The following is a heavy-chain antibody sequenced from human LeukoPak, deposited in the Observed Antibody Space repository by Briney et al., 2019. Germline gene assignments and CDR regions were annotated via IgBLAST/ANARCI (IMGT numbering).Heavy chain of an antibody. Sequence: VASVKVSCTASGGTFSSYAISWVRQAPGQGLEWMGGIIPIFGTANYAQKFQGRVTITADESTSTAYMELSSLRSEDTAVYYCAKQTKPENLWFDPWGQGTLVTVSS. CDR1: GGTFSSYA. J-gene: IGHJ5*02. CDR3: AKQTKPENLWFDP. V-gene: IGHV1-69*13. D-gene: IGHD1-14*01. CDR2: IIPIFGTA.